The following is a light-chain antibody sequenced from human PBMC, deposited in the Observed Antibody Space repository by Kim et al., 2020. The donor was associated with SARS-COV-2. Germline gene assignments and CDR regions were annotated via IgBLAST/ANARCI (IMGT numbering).Light chain of an antibody. V-gene: IGLV2-8*01. Sequence: QSALTQPPSASGSPGQSVTISCTGTSSDVGGYDYVSWYQQHPGKAPKLMIYEVSMRPSGVPDRFSGSKSGNTASLTVSGLQPEDEANYYCSSYAGSNNLVFGGGTQLTVL. CDR3: SSYAGSNNLV. J-gene: IGLJ2*01. CDR2: EVS. CDR1: SSDVGGYDY.